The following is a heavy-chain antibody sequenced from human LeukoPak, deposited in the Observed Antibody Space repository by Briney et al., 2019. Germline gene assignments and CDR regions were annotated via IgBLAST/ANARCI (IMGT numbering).Heavy chain of an antibody. Sequence: SVKVSCKASGGTFSSYAINWVRQAPGQGLEWTGRIIPIFGTANYAQKFQGRVTITTDESTSTAYMELSSLRSEDTAVYYCARDKLLEDVDTAMVDWGQGTLVTVSS. J-gene: IGHJ4*02. D-gene: IGHD5-18*01. CDR3: ARDKLLEDVDTAMVD. V-gene: IGHV1-69*05. CDR1: GGTFSSYA. CDR2: IIPIFGTA.